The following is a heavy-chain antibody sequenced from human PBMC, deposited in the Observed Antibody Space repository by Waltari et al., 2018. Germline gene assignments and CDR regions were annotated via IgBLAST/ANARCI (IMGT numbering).Heavy chain of an antibody. Sequence: QVQLVQSGAEVKKPGASVKVSCKASGYTFTRYGISWVRQSPGQGVEWMGGISAYNGNTNYALKPQGRITRTTDTSTRTAYMELRSRGSDDTAVYYCARDRTREFGYWGQGTLVTVSS. CDR1: GYTFTRYG. V-gene: IGHV1-18*01. CDR2: ISAYNGNT. D-gene: IGHD1-1*01. J-gene: IGHJ4*02. CDR3: ARDRTREFGY.